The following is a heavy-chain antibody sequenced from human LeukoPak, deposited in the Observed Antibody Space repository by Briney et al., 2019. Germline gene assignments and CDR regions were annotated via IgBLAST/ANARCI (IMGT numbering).Heavy chain of an antibody. V-gene: IGHV3-53*05. CDR3: AKVAVTVTKGGDWFDP. J-gene: IGHJ5*02. CDR1: GFTVSSNY. D-gene: IGHD4-17*01. Sequence: PGGSLRLSCAASGFTVSSNYMSWVRQAQGKGLEWVSVIYSGGSTYYADSVKGRFTISRDNSKNTLYLQMNSLRAEDTAVYYCAKVAVTVTKGGDWFDPWGQGTLVTVSS. CDR2: IYSGGST.